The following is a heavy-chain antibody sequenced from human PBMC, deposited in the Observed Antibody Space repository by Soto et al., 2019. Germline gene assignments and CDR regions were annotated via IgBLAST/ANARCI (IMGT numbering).Heavy chain of an antibody. D-gene: IGHD6-13*01. CDR2: INHSGST. Sequence: SGTLALTCAVYGGSFRGYYWSGIRQHPGKGLEWIGEINHSGSTNYNPSLKSRVTISVDTSKNQFSLKLSSVTAADTAVYYCARVFVMAAVGSWFDPWGQGTWVTVSS. CDR3: ARVFVMAAVGSWFDP. V-gene: IGHV4-34*01. J-gene: IGHJ5*02. CDR1: GGSFRGYY.